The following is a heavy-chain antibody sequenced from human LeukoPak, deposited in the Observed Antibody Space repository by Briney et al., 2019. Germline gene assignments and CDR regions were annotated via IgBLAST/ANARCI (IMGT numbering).Heavy chain of an antibody. Sequence: ASVKISCKASGYTFRGNYIHWLRQAPGQGLEWMGWIDANNGDTKSAQKFQGRVTMSRDTSISTAYMDLSSLSPDDATVYYCARDPSSVTLYFFDYWGQGTLVTVSS. CDR2: IDANNGDT. J-gene: IGHJ4*02. CDR1: GYTFRGNY. D-gene: IGHD4-11*01. V-gene: IGHV1-2*02. CDR3: ARDPSSVTLYFFDY.